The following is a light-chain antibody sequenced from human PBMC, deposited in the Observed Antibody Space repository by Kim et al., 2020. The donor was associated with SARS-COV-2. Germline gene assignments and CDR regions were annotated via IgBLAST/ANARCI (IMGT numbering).Light chain of an antibody. J-gene: IGLJ3*02. V-gene: IGLV3-21*04. CDR2: YDS. CDR1: NIGSKS. Sequence: SSELTQPPSVSVAPGKTARITCGGNNIGSKSVHWYQQKPGQAPVLVIYYDSDRPSGIPERFSGSNSGNTATLTISRVEAGDEADYYCQVWDSSSDHPVFGRGTQLTVL. CDR3: QVWDSSSDHPV.